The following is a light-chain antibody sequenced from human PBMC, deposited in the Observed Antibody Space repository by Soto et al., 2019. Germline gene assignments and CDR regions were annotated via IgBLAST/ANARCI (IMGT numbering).Light chain of an antibody. J-gene: IGLJ2*01. CDR2: HVN. CDR3: CSYAGSYTYVL. CDR1: SSYVGSYNY. Sequence: LTQPRSISGSPAQSATIACTGTSSYVGSYNYVSWYQQYPGKAPKLISFHVNKPPSAGPDRFSGSRSGNTASLTISGLQAEDEVHYHCCSYAGSYTYVLFGGGTK. V-gene: IGLV2-11*01.